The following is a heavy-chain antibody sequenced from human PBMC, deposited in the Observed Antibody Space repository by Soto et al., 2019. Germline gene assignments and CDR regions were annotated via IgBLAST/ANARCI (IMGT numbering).Heavy chain of an antibody. Sequence: QAQLVQSGAEVKKPGASVKVSCKASGYTFTSYAMHWVRQAPGQRLEWMGWINAGNGNTKYSQKFQGRVTITRDTSASTAYMELSSLRSEDTAVYYCARGGSLYWYFDHWGRGTLVTVSS. CDR3: ARGGSLYWYFDH. J-gene: IGHJ2*01. V-gene: IGHV1-3*01. D-gene: IGHD1-26*01. CDR2: INAGNGNT. CDR1: GYTFTSYA.